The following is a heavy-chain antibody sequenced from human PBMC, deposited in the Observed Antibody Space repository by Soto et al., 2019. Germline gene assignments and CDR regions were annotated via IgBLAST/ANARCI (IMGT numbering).Heavy chain of an antibody. Sequence: SVKVSCKASGGTFSSYAISWVRQAPGQGLEWMGGIIPIFGTANYAQKFQGRVTITADKSTSTAYMELSSLRSEDTAVYYCAARLYPQRDKTGMAVWGQGTTVTVSS. CDR1: GGTFSSYA. CDR2: IIPIFGTA. D-gene: IGHD2-15*01. CDR3: AARLYPQRDKTGMAV. J-gene: IGHJ6*01. V-gene: IGHV1-69*06.